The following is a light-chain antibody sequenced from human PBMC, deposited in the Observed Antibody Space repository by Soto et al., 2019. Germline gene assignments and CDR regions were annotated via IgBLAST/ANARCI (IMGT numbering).Light chain of an antibody. CDR3: QQYGFSRT. CDR2: GAS. Sequence: EIVLTQSPGTLSLSPGERATLSCRASQSVSSSYLARYQQKPGQAPRLLMYGASSRATGIPDRFSGSGSGTDFTLTISRLEPEDFAVYYCQQYGFSRTFGQGTKVDIK. J-gene: IGKJ1*01. V-gene: IGKV3-20*01. CDR1: QSVSSSY.